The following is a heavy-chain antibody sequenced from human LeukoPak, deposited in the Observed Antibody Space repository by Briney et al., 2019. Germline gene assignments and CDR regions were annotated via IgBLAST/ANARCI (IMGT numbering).Heavy chain of an antibody. Sequence: SETLSLTCAVSGGSISSSNHYWGWIRQPPGKGLEWIGTISYSGSTYYKPSLKSRVTISVDTSKNQFSLKLSSVTAADTAVYCCARHPSGGGHYFPSLYLDYWGQGTLVTVSS. CDR1: GGSISSSNHY. J-gene: IGHJ4*02. CDR2: ISYSGST. CDR3: ARHPSGGGHYFPSLYLDY. V-gene: IGHV4-39*01. D-gene: IGHD3-22*01.